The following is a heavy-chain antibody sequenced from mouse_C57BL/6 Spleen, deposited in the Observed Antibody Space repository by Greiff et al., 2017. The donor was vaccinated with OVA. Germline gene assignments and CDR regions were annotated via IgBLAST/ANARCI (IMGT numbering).Heavy chain of an antibody. CDR1: GFTFSSYT. CDR3: ARPGSSYGYFDV. V-gene: IGHV5-9*01. J-gene: IGHJ1*03. D-gene: IGHD1-1*01. Sequence: EVHLVESGGGLVKPGGSLKLSCAASGFTFSSYTMSWVRPTPEKRLEWVATISGGGGNTYYTDSVKGRFTISRDNAKNTLYLQMSSLRSEDTALYYCARPGSSYGYFDVWGTGTTVTVSS. CDR2: ISGGGGNT.